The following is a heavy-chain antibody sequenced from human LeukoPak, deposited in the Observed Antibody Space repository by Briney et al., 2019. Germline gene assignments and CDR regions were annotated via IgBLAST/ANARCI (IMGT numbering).Heavy chain of an antibody. Sequence: ASVKVSCKASGYTFTGYYMHWVRQAPGQGLEWMGWINPNSGGTNYAQKFQGRVTMTRDTSISTAYMELSRLRSDDTAVYYCARGGTYYDILTGLDAFDIWGQGTMVTVSS. J-gene: IGHJ3*02. CDR3: ARGGTYYDILTGLDAFDI. CDR2: INPNSGGT. V-gene: IGHV1-2*02. D-gene: IGHD3-9*01. CDR1: GYTFTGYY.